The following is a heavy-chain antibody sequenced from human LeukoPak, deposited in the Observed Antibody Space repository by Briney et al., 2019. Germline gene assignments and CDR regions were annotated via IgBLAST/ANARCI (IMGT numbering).Heavy chain of an antibody. J-gene: IGHJ6*02. D-gene: IGHD5-18*01. Sequence: GGSLRLSCTASGFTFGDHAMSWVRQAPGKGLEWVGFIRSKTYRGTTEYAASVKGRFTISRDDSKSIAYLQMNSLKTEDTAVYYCTRGPIQLWPYYGMDVWGQGTTVTVSS. CDR1: GFTFGDHA. V-gene: IGHV3-49*04. CDR2: IRSKTYRGTT. CDR3: TRGPIQLWPYYGMDV.